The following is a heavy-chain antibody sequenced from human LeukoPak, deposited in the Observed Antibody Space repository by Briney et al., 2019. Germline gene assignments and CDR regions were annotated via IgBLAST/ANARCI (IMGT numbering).Heavy chain of an antibody. V-gene: IGHV3-11*04. CDR1: GFTFNDYY. Sequence: GGSLRLSCAASGFTFNDYYMSWIRQAPGKGLEWVSYMSSSGSTIYYADSVKGRFTISRDNAKNSLYLQMNSLRAEDTAVYYCARESRQWLVLGGVDYWGQGALVTVSS. J-gene: IGHJ4*02. CDR2: MSSSGSTI. D-gene: IGHD6-19*01. CDR3: ARESRQWLVLGGVDY.